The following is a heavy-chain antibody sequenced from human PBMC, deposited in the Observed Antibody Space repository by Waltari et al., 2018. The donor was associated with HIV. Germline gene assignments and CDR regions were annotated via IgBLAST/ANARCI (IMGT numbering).Heavy chain of an antibody. Sequence: QVQLQESGPGLVKPSETLSLTCTVSGGSISSYYWSWIRQPAGKGLEWIGRIYTSENPHYNPPLKSRVTMSVDTSKNQFSLKLSSVTAADTAVYYCARERDNSNTRALDYWGQGTLVTVSS. V-gene: IGHV4-4*07. CDR3: ARERDNSNTRALDY. CDR2: IYTSENP. D-gene: IGHD4-4*01. CDR1: GGSISSYY. J-gene: IGHJ4*02.